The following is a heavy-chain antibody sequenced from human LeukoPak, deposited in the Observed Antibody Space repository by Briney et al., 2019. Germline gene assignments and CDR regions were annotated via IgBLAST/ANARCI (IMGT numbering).Heavy chain of an antibody. Sequence: GGSLRLSCEASEFSVSSNYMSWVRQAPGKGLEWVSVTYAGGSTYYADSVKGRFTISRDNSKNTLYLEMNSLRAEDTAIYYCTTAAGYNYGQYWGQGTLVTVSS. CDR2: TYAGGST. J-gene: IGHJ4*02. CDR1: EFSVSSNY. V-gene: IGHV3-53*01. D-gene: IGHD5-18*01. CDR3: TTAAGYNYGQY.